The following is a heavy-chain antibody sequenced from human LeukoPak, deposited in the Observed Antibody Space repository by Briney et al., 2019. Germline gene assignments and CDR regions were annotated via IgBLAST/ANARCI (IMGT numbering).Heavy chain of an antibody. D-gene: IGHD6-19*01. CDR2: IYHSGST. V-gene: IGHV4-4*02. CDR3: ARARSSGWPIDY. CDR1: GGSISSSNW. J-gene: IGHJ4*02. Sequence: SGTLSLTCAVSGGSISSSNWWSWVRQPPGKGLEWIGEIYHSGSTNYNPSLKSRVTISVDTSKNQFSLKLSSVTAAGTAVYYCARARSSGWPIDYWGQGTLVTVSS.